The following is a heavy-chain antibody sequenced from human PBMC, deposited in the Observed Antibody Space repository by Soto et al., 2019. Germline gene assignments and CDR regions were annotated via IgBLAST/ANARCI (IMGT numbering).Heavy chain of an antibody. V-gene: IGHV4-61*08. D-gene: IGHD2-2*01. CDR3: ARGRGGWFINQLLNAFDI. Sequence: SETLSLTCTVSGGSISSSDYYWSWIRQPPGKGLEWIGYIYYSGSTNYNPSLKSRVTISVDTSKNQFSLKLSSVTAADTAVYYCARGRGGWFINQLLNAFDIWGQGTMVTVSS. CDR1: GGSISSSDYY. CDR2: IYYSGST. J-gene: IGHJ3*02.